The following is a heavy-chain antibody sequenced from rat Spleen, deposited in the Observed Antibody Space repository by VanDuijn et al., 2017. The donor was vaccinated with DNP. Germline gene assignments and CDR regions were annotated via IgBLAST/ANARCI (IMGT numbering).Heavy chain of an antibody. CDR3: IRWNSGHFDY. Sequence: EVQLVESGGGLVQPGRSLKLSCAASGFPFSDYSMAWVRQAPTKGLEWVAYIGSEGYAPYYGASVKGRFTISRDNAKSTLYLQMNSLRSEDMATYYCIRWNSGHFDYWGQGVMVPVSS. CDR1: GFPFSDYS. V-gene: IGHV5-22*01. CDR2: IGSEGYAP. D-gene: IGHD4-3*01. J-gene: IGHJ2*01.